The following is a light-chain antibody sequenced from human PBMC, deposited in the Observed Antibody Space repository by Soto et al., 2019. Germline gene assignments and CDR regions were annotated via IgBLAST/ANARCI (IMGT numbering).Light chain of an antibody. CDR2: LNSDGSH. Sequence: QPVLTQSPSASASLGASVKLTCTLSSGHSNYAIAWHQQQSEKGPRYLMKLNSDGSHSKGDRIPDRFSGSSSGAERYLTISDLQYEDEADYYCQTWGSGIVVFGGGTKLTVL. CDR1: SGHSNYA. V-gene: IGLV4-69*01. CDR3: QTWGSGIVV. J-gene: IGLJ2*01.